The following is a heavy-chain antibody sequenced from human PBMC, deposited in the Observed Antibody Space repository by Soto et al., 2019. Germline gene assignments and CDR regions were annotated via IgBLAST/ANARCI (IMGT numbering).Heavy chain of an antibody. CDR3: AKLHYYDSSGYYRYFQH. Sequence: LGGSLRLSCAASGFPFSSYAMSWVRQAPGKGLEWVSAISGSGGSTYYADSVKGRFTISRDNSKNTLYLQMNSLRAEDTAVYYCAKLHYYDSSGYYRYFQHWGQGTLVTVSS. CDR1: GFPFSSYA. CDR2: ISGSGGST. J-gene: IGHJ1*01. V-gene: IGHV3-23*01. D-gene: IGHD3-22*01.